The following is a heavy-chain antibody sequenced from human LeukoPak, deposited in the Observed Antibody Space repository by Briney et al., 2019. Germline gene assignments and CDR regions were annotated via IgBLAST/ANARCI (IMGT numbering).Heavy chain of an antibody. CDR2: ISGSGGST. CDR1: GITFSSYA. D-gene: IGHD2-2*02. J-gene: IGHJ4*02. Sequence: GGSLRLSCAASGITFSSYAMSWVRQAPGKGLEWVSAISGSGGSTYYADSVKGRFTISRDNSKNTLYLQMNSLRAEDTAVYYCAKPQEYQLLYDFDYWGQGTLVTVSS. V-gene: IGHV3-23*01. CDR3: AKPQEYQLLYDFDY.